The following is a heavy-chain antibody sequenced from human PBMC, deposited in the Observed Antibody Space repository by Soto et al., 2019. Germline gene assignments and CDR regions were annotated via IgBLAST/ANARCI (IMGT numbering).Heavy chain of an antibody. V-gene: IGHV3-48*01. CDR2: ISSSSSTI. D-gene: IGHD4-17*01. J-gene: IGHJ4*02. Sequence: GGSLRLSCAVSGFTFSSYSMNWVRQAPGKGLEWVSYISSSSSTIYYADSVKGRFTISRDMSTSTAYMELSSLRPEDTAVYYCAADVGGYIYGLARHWGPGTLVTVSS. CDR3: AADVGGYIYGLARH. CDR1: GFTFSSYS.